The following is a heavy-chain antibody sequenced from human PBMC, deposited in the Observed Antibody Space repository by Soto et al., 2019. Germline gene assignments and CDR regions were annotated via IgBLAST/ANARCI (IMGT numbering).Heavy chain of an antibody. Sequence: SETLSLTCTVSGGSISSGGYYWSWIRPHPGKGLEWIGYFYYGGSPHYNPSLKSRVTISIDTSKNQFSLNLFSVTAAETAVYYCAGGFSSVVFDVWGQGTMVTVSS. CDR1: GGSISSGGYY. CDR2: FYYGGSP. D-gene: IGHD6-19*01. CDR3: AGGFSSVVFDV. J-gene: IGHJ3*01. V-gene: IGHV4-61*08.